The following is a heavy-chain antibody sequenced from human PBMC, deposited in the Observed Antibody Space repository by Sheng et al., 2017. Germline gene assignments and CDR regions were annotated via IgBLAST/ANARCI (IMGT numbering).Heavy chain of an antibody. J-gene: IGHJ5*02. Sequence: QVQLQQWGAGLLKPSETLSLTCAVYGGSFSGYYWSWIRQPPGKGLEWIGEINHSGSTNYNPSLKSRVTISVDTSKNQFSLKLSSVTAADTAVYYCARGAKWAARHNWFDPLGPGNPGHRLL. D-gene: IGHD6-6*01. CDR3: ARGAKWAARHNWFDP. CDR1: GGSFSGYY. CDR2: INHSGST. V-gene: IGHV4-34*01.